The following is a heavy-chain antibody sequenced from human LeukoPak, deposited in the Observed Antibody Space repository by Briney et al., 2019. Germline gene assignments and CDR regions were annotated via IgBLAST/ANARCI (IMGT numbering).Heavy chain of an antibody. V-gene: IGHV3-43D*03. Sequence: GGSLRLSCAASGFTFDDYAMHWVRQAPGKGLEWVSLISWDGGSIYYADSVKGRFTISRDNSKNSLYLQMNSLRAEDTALYYCAKDGGSSGWYSFFDYWGQGTLVTVSS. CDR2: ISWDGGSI. J-gene: IGHJ4*02. CDR3: AKDGGSSGWYSFFDY. CDR1: GFTFDDYA. D-gene: IGHD6-19*01.